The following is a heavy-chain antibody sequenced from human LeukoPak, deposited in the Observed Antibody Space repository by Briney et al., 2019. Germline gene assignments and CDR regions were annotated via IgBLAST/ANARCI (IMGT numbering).Heavy chain of an antibody. CDR1: GFTFSNYE. Sequence: GGSLRLSCAASGFTFSNYEMNWVRQAPGKGLEWISHISNIGDIIHYADSVKGRFTISRDNSKNTLYLQMNSLRAEDTAVYYCATAHDDSGFDYWGQGTLVTVSS. D-gene: IGHD3-22*01. CDR3: ATAHDDSGFDY. V-gene: IGHV3-48*03. J-gene: IGHJ4*02. CDR2: ISNIGDII.